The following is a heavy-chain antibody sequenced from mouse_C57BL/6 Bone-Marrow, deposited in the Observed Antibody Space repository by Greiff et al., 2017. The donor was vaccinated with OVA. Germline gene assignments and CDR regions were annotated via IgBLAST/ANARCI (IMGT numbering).Heavy chain of an antibody. D-gene: IGHD3-2*02. CDR3: TVGGTLRGDY. V-gene: IGHV14-4*01. J-gene: IGHJ2*01. Sequence: EVQLQQSGAELVRPGASVTLSCTASGYTIKDDYMHWVKQRPEHGLEWIGWIDPENGDTAYASKFKGKATLTADTSSSTAYLQLSSLTSEDTAVYYCTVGGTLRGDYWGQGPTPPFSS. CDR1: GYTIKDDY. CDR2: IDPENGDT.